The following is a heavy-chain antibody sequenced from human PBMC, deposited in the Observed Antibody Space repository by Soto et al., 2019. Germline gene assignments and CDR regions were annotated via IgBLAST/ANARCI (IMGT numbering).Heavy chain of an antibody. CDR1: GFTFSSYE. J-gene: IGHJ6*02. V-gene: IGHV3-48*03. Sequence: PGGSLRLSCAASGFTFSSYEMNWVRQAPGKGLEWVSYISTSGSSIYYADSVKGRFAFSRDNGKNSVYLQMNSLRVEDTAVYYCARDAIGYFFGIDVWGQGTTVTVSS. CDR3: ARDAIGYFFGIDV. D-gene: IGHD3-22*01. CDR2: ISTSGSSI.